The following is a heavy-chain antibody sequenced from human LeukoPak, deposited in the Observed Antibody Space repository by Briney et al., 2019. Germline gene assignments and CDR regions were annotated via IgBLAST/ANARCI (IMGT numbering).Heavy chain of an antibody. CDR3: ARHRGFGGFFDY. J-gene: IGHJ4*02. CDR1: GFSVSSNY. CDR2: INRDGSI. V-gene: IGHV3-53*01. D-gene: IGHD3-10*01. Sequence: TGGSLRLSCAASGFSVSSNYMNWIRQAPGKGLEWVSVINRDGSIYYADSVKGRFTISRDNSKNTVYLQMNSLRAEDTAVYYCARHRGFGGFFDYWGQGTLVTVSS.